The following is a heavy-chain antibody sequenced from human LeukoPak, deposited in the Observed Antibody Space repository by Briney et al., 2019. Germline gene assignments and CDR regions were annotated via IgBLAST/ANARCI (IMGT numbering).Heavy chain of an antibody. V-gene: IGHV1-8*02. CDR2: MNPNSGNT. D-gene: IGHD6-6*01. CDR1: GYTFTGYY. CDR3: AADLYSSSSSYYYCMDV. Sequence: ASVKVSCKASGYTFTGYYMHWVRQATGQGLEGMGWMNPNSGNTGYAQKFQGRVTMTRNTSISTAYMELSSLRSEDTAVYYCAADLYSSSSSYYYCMDVWGKGTTVTVSS. J-gene: IGHJ6*03.